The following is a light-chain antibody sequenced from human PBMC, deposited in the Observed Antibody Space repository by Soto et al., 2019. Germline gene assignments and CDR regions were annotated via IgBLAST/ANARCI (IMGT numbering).Light chain of an antibody. CDR2: DVS. CDR3: TSYTSSKTVV. CDR1: SSDVGGYNY. Sequence: QSALTQPASVSGSPGQSITISYTGTSSDVGGYNYVSWYQHHPGKAPKLIIYDVSHRPSGVSNRFSGSKSGNTASLTISGLQTEDEADYYCTSYTSSKTVVFGGGTKVTVL. V-gene: IGLV2-14*01. J-gene: IGLJ3*02.